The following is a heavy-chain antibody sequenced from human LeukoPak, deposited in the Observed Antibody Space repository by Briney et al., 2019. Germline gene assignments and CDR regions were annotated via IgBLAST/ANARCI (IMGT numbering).Heavy chain of an antibody. V-gene: IGHV4-59*01. CDR2: IYYSGST. Sequence: SETLSLTCTVSGGSISSYYWSWIRQPPGKGLEWIGYIYYSGSTNYNPSLKSRVTVSVDTSKNQFSLKLSSVTAADTAVYYCARNLYGGNLNYFDYWGQGTLVTVSS. D-gene: IGHD4-23*01. CDR3: ARNLYGGNLNYFDY. CDR1: GGSISSYY. J-gene: IGHJ4*02.